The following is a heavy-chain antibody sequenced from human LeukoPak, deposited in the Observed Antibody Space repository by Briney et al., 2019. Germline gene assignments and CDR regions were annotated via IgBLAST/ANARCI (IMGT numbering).Heavy chain of an antibody. CDR2: IYYSGST. CDR1: GGSISSYY. J-gene: IGHJ5*02. D-gene: IGHD3-10*01. CDR3: ARDLRITMVRGVKVFGWFDP. Sequence: SETLSLTCTVSGGSISSYYWSWIRQPPGKGLEWIGYIYYSGSTYYNPSLKSRVTISVDTSKNQFSLKLSSVTAADTAVYYCARDLRITMVRGVKVFGWFDPWGQGTLVTVSS. V-gene: IGHV4-59*12.